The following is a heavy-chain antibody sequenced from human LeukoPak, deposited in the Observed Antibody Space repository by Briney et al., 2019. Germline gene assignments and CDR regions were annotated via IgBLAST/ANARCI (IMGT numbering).Heavy chain of an antibody. CDR1: GFTVSSNY. J-gene: IGHJ4*02. V-gene: IGHV3-66*01. CDR2: VYSGGST. D-gene: IGHD5-24*01. CDR3: VRSFSGSREY. Sequence: GGSLRLSCAASGFTVSSNYMSWVRQAPGKGLEWVSVVYSGGSTYYADSVRDRFTFSREDAKNTVYLDTSDLRAVDPGVYYCVRSFSGSREYWGRGALVTVSS.